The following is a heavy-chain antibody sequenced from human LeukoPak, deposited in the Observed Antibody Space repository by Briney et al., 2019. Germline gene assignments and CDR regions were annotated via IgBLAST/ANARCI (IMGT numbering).Heavy chain of an antibody. Sequence: KPSETLSLTCTVSGGSISSSSYYWGWIRQPPGKGLEWIGEINHSGSTNYNPSLKSRVTISVDTSKNQFSLKLSSVTAADTAVYYCARGLGIAAALPPSGNWFDPWGQGTLVTVSS. CDR2: INHSGST. D-gene: IGHD6-13*01. J-gene: IGHJ5*02. CDR3: ARGLGIAAALPPSGNWFDP. V-gene: IGHV4-39*07. CDR1: GGSISSSSYY.